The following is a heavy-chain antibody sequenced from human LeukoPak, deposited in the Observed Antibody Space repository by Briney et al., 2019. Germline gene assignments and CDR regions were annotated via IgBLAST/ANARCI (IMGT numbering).Heavy chain of an antibody. CDR2: IHHSGST. J-gene: IGHJ3*02. V-gene: IGHV4-30-2*01. CDR3: ARSQWGYAFDI. Sequence: LRLSCAASGFTFSSYAMSWVRQAPGKGLEWVGYIHHSGSTFYKPSLKSRVTMSLDRSKNQFSLKLNSVTAADTAVYYCARSQWGYAFDIWGQGTMVTVSS. CDR1: GFTFSSYA. D-gene: IGHD6-19*01.